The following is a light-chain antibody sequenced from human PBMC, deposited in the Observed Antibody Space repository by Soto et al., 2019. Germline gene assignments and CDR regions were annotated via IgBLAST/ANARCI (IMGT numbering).Light chain of an antibody. CDR1: QTVSITY. CDR2: GAS. J-gene: IGKJ5*01. CDR3: QQYGSSPLIS. Sequence: VLTQSPGTLSLSPGESATLSCRAFQTVSITYLTWYQQKPGQAPRLLIFGASKRATGIPDRFSGSGSGRDFTLTISGLEPEDFAVYYCQQYGSSPLISFGQGTRRRL. V-gene: IGKV3-20*01.